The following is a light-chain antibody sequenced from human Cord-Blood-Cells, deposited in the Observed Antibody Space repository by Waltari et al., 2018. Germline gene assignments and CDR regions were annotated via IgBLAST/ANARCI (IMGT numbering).Light chain of an antibody. Sequence: DIVVTQSPVYLADCLDSVATIYCNACKSVLYSSNNKNSLHWYQQKPEQPPKLLIYCASTRNSGVPERFSGSGSGTDFTLTISSLQAEDAAVYYCQQYSSLPHTFGEGTKLEIK. V-gene: IGKV4-1*01. J-gene: IGKJ2*01. CDR3: QQYSSLPHT. CDR2: CAS. CDR1: KSVLYSSNNKNS.